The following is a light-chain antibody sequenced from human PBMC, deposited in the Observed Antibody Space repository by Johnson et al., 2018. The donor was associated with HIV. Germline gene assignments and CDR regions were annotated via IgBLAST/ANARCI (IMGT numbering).Light chain of an antibody. Sequence: QSVLTQPPSVSAAPGQKVTISCSGSSSNIGNNYVSWYQQLPRTAPKLLIYDNNKRPSGIPDRFSGSKSGTSATLGITGLQTGDEADYYCGTWDSSLRVGVFGTGTKVTVL. V-gene: IGLV1-51*01. J-gene: IGLJ1*01. CDR3: GTWDSSLRVGV. CDR2: DNN. CDR1: SSNIGNNY.